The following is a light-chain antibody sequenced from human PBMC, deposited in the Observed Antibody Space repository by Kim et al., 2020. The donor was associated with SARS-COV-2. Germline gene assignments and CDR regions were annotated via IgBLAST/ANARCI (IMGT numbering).Light chain of an antibody. V-gene: IGKV1-5*03. CDR3: QQYNSFPYT. CDR1: QSISTW. CDR2: KAS. Sequence: DIQMTQSPSTLSASVGDRVTITCRASQSISTWLAWYQQKPGKPPKSLIYKASTLESGVPSTFSGSGSGTEFTLTISSLQPDDFATYCCQQYNSFPYTFGQGTKLEI. J-gene: IGKJ2*01.